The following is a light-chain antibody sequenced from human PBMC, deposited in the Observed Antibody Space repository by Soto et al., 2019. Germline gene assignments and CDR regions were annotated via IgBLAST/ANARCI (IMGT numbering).Light chain of an antibody. CDR3: QQHDTSLTWT. V-gene: IGKV3-15*01. J-gene: IGKJ1*01. CDR2: GAS. Sequence: DIVMTQSPATLSVAPGERVTFSCRASQGVSRKLAWYQHKPGQAPRLLISGASTGATGIPARFSGSGSGTEFTLTISSMQYEDCAIFYCQQHDTSLTWTFGQGTKVDI. CDR1: QGVSRK.